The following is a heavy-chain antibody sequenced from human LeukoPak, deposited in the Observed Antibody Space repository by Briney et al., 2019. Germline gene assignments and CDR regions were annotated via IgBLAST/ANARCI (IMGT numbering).Heavy chain of an antibody. D-gene: IGHD3-3*01. CDR3: ARDHPRRRITIFGVELTSTVNWFDP. V-gene: IGHV4-61*02. CDR2: IYSSGST. CDR1: GGSISSGSYY. Sequence: SEALSLTCTASGGSISSGSYYWSWIRQPAGKGLEWIGRIYSSGSTNYNPSLKSRVTISVDTSKNQFSLKLSSVTAADTAVYYCARDHPRRRITIFGVELTSTVNWFDPWGQGTLVTVSS. J-gene: IGHJ5*02.